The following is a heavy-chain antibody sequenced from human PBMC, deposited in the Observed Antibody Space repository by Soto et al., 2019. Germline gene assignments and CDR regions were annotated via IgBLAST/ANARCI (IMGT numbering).Heavy chain of an antibody. J-gene: IGHJ5*02. D-gene: IGHD2-2*01. CDR2: IIPIFGTA. CDR1: GGTFSSYA. CDR3: ARDRDIVVVPAATATNWFDP. V-gene: IGHV1-69*01. Sequence: QVQLVQSGAEVKKPGSSVKVSCKASGGTFSSYAISWVRQAPGQGLEWMGGIIPIFGTANYAQKFQGRVTITADESTSTAYMERSSLRSEDTAVYYCARDRDIVVVPAATATNWFDPWGQGTLVTVSS.